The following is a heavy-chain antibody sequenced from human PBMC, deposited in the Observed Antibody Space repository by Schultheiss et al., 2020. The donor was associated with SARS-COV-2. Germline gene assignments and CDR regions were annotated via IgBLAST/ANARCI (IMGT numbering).Heavy chain of an antibody. D-gene: IGHD6-13*01. V-gene: IGHV1-69*13. Sequence: SVKVSCKASGYTFPGYYILWVRQAPGQGLEWMGGIIPIFGTANYAQKFQGRVTITADESTSTAYMELSSLRSEDTAVYYCARVASSSWYSNRFDYWGQGTLVTVSS. CDR1: GYTFPGYY. CDR2: IIPIFGTA. J-gene: IGHJ4*02. CDR3: ARVASSSWYSNRFDY.